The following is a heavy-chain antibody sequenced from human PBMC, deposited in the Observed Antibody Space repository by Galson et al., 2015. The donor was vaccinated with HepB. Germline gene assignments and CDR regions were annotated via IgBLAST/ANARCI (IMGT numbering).Heavy chain of an antibody. J-gene: IGHJ6*02. CDR2: IDPSDSYT. CDR1: GYSFTSYW. V-gene: IGHV5-10-1*01. CDR3: ARRLAYYDFWSGPLGMDV. D-gene: IGHD3-3*01. Sequence: QSGAEVKKPGESLRISCKGSGYSFTSYWISWVRQMPGKGLEWMGRIDPSDSYTNYSPSFQGHVTISADKSISTAYLQWSSLKASDTAMYYCARRLAYYDFWSGPLGMDVWGQGTTVTVSS.